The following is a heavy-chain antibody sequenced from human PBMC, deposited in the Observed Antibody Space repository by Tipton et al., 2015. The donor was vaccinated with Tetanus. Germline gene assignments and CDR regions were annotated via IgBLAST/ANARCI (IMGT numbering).Heavy chain of an antibody. CDR1: GFTFSSYW. Sequence: SLRLSCAASGFTFSSYWMSWVRQAPGKGLEWVANIKQDGSEKYYVDSVKGRFTISRDNAKNSLYLQMNSLRAEDTAVYYCARDSKRSGYYSYYYYYGMDVWGQGTTATVSS. J-gene: IGHJ6*02. CDR2: IKQDGSEK. CDR3: ARDSKRSGYYSYYYYYGMDV. V-gene: IGHV3-7*03. D-gene: IGHD3-22*01.